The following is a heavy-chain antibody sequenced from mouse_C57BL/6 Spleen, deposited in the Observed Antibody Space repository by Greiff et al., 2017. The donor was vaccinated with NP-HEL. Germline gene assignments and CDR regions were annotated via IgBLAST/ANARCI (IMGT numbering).Heavy chain of an antibody. Sequence: VQLQQSGPELVKPGASVKISCKASGYTFTDYYMNWVKQSHGKSLEWIGDINPNNGGTSYNQKFKGKATLTVDKSSSTAYMELRSLTSEDSAVYYCARSPEDDYGSSHWYFDVWGTGTTVTVSS. D-gene: IGHD1-1*01. CDR3: ARSPEDDYGSSHWYFDV. CDR1: GYTFTDYY. V-gene: IGHV1-26*01. J-gene: IGHJ1*03. CDR2: INPNNGGT.